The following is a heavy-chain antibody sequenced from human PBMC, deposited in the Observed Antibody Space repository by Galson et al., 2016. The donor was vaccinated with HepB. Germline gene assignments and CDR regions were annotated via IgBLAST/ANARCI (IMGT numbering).Heavy chain of an antibody. CDR2: ISTYNGNT. V-gene: IGHV1-18*01. CDR3: ARTTGDCGGDCSWFDP. CDR1: GYTLINYG. J-gene: IGHJ5*02. D-gene: IGHD2-21*02. Sequence: SVKVSCKASGYTLINYGISWVRQAPGQGLEWMGWISTYNGNTKYAQKLQDRLTMTRDTSTSTVYMDLNSLRSEDAAVYYCARTTGDCGGDCSWFDPWGQGTLVTVSS.